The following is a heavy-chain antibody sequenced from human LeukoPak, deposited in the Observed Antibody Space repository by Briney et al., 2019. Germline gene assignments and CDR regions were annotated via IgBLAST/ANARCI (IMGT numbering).Heavy chain of an antibody. D-gene: IGHD3-10*01. CDR2: IYHSGST. Sequence: SETLSLTCAVSGGSISSGGYSWSWIRQPPGKGLEWIGYIYHSGSTYYNPSLKSRVTISVDRSKNQFSLKLSSVTAADTAVYYCARARLKYGSGSYYPGFDPWGQGTLVTVSS. CDR1: GGSISSGGYS. J-gene: IGHJ5*02. V-gene: IGHV4-30-2*01. CDR3: ARARLKYGSGSYYPGFDP.